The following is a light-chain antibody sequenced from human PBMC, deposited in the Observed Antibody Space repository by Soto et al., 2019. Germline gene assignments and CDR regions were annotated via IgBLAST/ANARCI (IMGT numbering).Light chain of an antibody. CDR3: GSYTSSSTLL. V-gene: IGLV2-14*01. CDR2: EVS. Sequence: QSVLTQPASVSGSPGQSITISCTGTSSDVGGYNYVSWYQHHPGKAPKLMIYEVSNRPSGVSNRFSGSKSGNTASLTISGLQAEDEADYCCGSYTSSSTLLFGGGTKLTVL. J-gene: IGLJ2*01. CDR1: SSDVGGYNY.